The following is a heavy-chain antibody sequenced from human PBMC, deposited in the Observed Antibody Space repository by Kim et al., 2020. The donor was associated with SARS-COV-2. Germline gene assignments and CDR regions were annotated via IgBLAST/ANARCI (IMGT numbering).Heavy chain of an antibody. D-gene: IGHD6-19*01. J-gene: IGHJ6*02. CDR1: GGTFSSYA. CDR2: IIPIFGTA. V-gene: IGHV1-69*13. CDR3: ARPRIRACLHVTYSSGCYYYYGMDV. Sequence: SVKVSCKASGGTFSSYAISWVRQAPGQGLEWMGGIIPIFGTANYAQKFQGRVTITADESTSTAYMELSSLRSEDTAVFYCARPRIRACLHVTYSSGCYYYYGMDVWGQGTTVTVSS.